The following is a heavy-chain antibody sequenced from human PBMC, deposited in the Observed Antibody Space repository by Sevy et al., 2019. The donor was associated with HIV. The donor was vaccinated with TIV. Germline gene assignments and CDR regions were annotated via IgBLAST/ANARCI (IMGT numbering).Heavy chain of an antibody. V-gene: IGHV3-21*01. CDR1: GFTFSTYS. CDR3: ARGSYYGGNSAFDY. CDR2: ISSSSSYI. J-gene: IGHJ4*02. Sequence: GSLRLSCAASGFTFSTYSMTWVRQAPGKGLEWVSSISSSSSYIYYADSVKGRFTISRDDAQNSLYLQMNSLRAEDTALYYCARGSYYGGNSAFDYWGPGTLVTVSS. D-gene: IGHD4-17*01.